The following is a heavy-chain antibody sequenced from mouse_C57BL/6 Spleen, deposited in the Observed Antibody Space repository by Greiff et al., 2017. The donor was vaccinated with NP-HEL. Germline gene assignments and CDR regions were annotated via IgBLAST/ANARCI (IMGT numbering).Heavy chain of an antibody. Sequence: EVKLMESGEGLVKPGGSLKLSCAASGFTFSSYAMSWVRQTPETRLEWVAYISSGGDYIYYADTVKGRFTISRDNARNTLYLQMSSLKSEDTAMYYCTRDRGTGNGFAYWGQGTLVTVSA. CDR2: ISSGGDYI. D-gene: IGHD4-1*01. V-gene: IGHV5-9-1*02. CDR1: GFTFSSYA. CDR3: TRDRGTGNGFAY. J-gene: IGHJ3*01.